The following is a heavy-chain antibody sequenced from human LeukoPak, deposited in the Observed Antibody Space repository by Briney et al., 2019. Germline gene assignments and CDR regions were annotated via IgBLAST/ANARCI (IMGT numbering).Heavy chain of an antibody. CDR3: ASSRYCSGGSCYSGSFDY. J-gene: IGHJ4*02. CDR1: GGSFSGYY. CDR2: INHSGST. Sequence: PSENLSLTCAVYGGSFSGYYWSWIRQPPGKGLEWIGEINHSGSTNYNPSLKSRVTISVDTSKNQFSLKLSSVTAADTAVYYCASSRYCSGGSCYSGSFDYWGQGTLVTVSS. V-gene: IGHV4-34*01. D-gene: IGHD2-15*01.